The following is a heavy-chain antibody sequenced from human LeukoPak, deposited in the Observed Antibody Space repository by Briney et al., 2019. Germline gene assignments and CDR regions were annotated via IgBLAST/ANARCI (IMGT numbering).Heavy chain of an antibody. Sequence: SETLSLTCTVSGGSISSHYWSWIRQPPGKGLEWIGYIYYSGSTNYNPSLKSRVTISVDTSKNQFSLKLSSVTAADTALYYCARCGYSYGYWFDPWGQGTLVTVSS. CDR1: GGSISSHY. CDR2: IYYSGST. CDR3: ARCGYSYGYWFDP. J-gene: IGHJ5*02. D-gene: IGHD5-18*01. V-gene: IGHV4-59*11.